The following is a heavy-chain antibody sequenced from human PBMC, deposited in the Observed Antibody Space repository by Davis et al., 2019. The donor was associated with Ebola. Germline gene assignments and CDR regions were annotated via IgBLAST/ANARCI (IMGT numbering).Heavy chain of an antibody. V-gene: IGHV3-23*01. CDR2: IDAGSRNT. D-gene: IGHD2-15*01. J-gene: IGHJ4*02. CDR3: TTRLVNHFDH. Sequence: PGGSLRLSCAASGFTFSSYTLNWVRQAPGKGLEWVSTIDAGSRNTHYADSVKGRFTISRDDSRSTGFLQMTALRAEDTALYYCTTRLVNHFDHWGQGILVTVSS. CDR1: GFTFSSYT.